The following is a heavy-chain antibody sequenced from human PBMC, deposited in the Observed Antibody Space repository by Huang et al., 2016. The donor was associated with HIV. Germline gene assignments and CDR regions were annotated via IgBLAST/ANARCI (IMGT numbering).Heavy chain of an antibody. V-gene: IGHV4-39*01. D-gene: IGHD3-22*01. CDR3: ARRQGSGYYFYFDY. J-gene: IGHJ4*02. CDR2: IYYSGSP. CDR1: GGSIKSRNYY. Sequence: QLQLQESGPGLVKPSDTLSLNCTISGGSIKSRNYYWGGVRQAPGKGLEWIGDIYYSGSPYYNPSLRSRVSLSVDTSKNQVTLKVNAGIAADTAVYYCARRQGSGYYFYFDYWGRGIPVTVSA.